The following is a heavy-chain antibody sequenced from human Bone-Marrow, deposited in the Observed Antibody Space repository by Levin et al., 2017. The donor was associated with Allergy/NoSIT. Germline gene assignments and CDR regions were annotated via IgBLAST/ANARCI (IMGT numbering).Heavy chain of an antibody. CDR1: GYTFTGYY. CDR3: ARVLDGYNALAFDY. D-gene: IGHD5-24*01. Sequence: GESLKISCKASGYTFTGYYMHWVRQAPGQGLEWMGWINPNSGGTNYAQKFQGRVTMTRDTSISTAYMELSRLRSDDTAVYYCARVLDGYNALAFDYWGQGTLVTVSS. V-gene: IGHV1-2*02. CDR2: INPNSGGT. J-gene: IGHJ4*02.